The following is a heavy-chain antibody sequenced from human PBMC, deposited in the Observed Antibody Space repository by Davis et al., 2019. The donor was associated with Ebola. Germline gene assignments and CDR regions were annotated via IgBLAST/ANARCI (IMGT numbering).Heavy chain of an antibody. CDR2: MNSDGSST. V-gene: IGHV3-74*01. CDR3: GGYY. Sequence: GESLKISCAASGFTFSRYWMHWVRQAPGKGLVWVSRMNSDGSSTSYADSVKGRFTISRDNAKNTLYLQMNNLRAEDTAVYYCGGYYWGQGTLVTVSS. J-gene: IGHJ4*02. D-gene: IGHD1-14*01. CDR1: GFTFSRYW.